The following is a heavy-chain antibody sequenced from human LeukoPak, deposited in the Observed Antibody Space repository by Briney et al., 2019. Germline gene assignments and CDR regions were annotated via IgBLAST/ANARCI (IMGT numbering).Heavy chain of an antibody. CDR1: GYTFTSYG. CDR2: ISAYNGNT. CDR3: ARGGWWELPHQVYYYYGMDV. D-gene: IGHD1-26*01. Sequence: ASVKVSRKASGYTFTSYGISWVRQAPGQGLEWMGWISAYNGNTNYAQKLQGRVTMTTDTSTSTAYMELRSLRSDDTAVYYCARGGWWELPHQVYYYYGMDVWGQGTTVTVSS. J-gene: IGHJ6*02. V-gene: IGHV1-18*01.